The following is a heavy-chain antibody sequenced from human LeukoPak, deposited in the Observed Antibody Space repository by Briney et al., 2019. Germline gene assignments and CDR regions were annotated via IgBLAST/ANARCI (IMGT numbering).Heavy chain of an antibody. D-gene: IGHD6-19*01. CDR2: ISYDGSNK. V-gene: IGHV3-30*03. CDR3: ARDRLVYSSGHDAFDI. J-gene: IGHJ3*02. Sequence: GGSLRLSCAASGFTFSSYGMHWVRQAPGKGLEWVADISYDGSNKYYADSVKGRFTISRDNAKNSLYLQMNSLRAEDTAVYYCARDRLVYSSGHDAFDIWGQGTMVTVS. CDR1: GFTFSSYG.